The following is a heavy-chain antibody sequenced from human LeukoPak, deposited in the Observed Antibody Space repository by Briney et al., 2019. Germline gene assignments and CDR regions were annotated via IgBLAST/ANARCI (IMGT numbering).Heavy chain of an antibody. CDR3: ARVRFGDY. V-gene: IGHV3-7*01. D-gene: IGHD3-10*01. Sequence: QPGGSLRLSCAASGFTFSSYWMTWVRQAPGNGLEWVANIKQDGSEKYYMDSVKGRSTISRDNAKNSLYLQMNSLRAEDADVYYCARVRFGDYWGQGTLVTVSS. CDR2: IKQDGSEK. CDR1: GFTFSSYW. J-gene: IGHJ4*02.